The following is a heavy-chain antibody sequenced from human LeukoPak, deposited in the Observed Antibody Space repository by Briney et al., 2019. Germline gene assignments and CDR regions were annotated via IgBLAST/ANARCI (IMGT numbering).Heavy chain of an antibody. D-gene: IGHD6-13*01. V-gene: IGHV3-66*02. CDR1: GFTVSSNY. Sequence: GGSLRLSCSASGFTVSSNYMSWVRQAPGKGLEWVSVIYSGGSTYYADSVKGRFTISRDNSKNTLYLQMNSLRAEDTAVYYCARGLAAAGRRGVDYWGQGTLVTVSS. CDR2: IYSGGST. J-gene: IGHJ4*02. CDR3: ARGLAAAGRRGVDY.